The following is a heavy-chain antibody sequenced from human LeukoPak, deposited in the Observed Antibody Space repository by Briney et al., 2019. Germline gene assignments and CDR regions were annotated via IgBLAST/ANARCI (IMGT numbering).Heavy chain of an antibody. J-gene: IGHJ4*02. CDR3: ARGVAPDIVVVPAATRGLDY. Sequence: SETLSLTCAVYGGSFSGYYWSWIRQPPGKGLEWTGEINHSGSTNYNPSLKSRVTISVDTSKNQFSLKLSSVTAADTAVYYCARGVAPDIVVVPAATRGLDYWGQGTLVTVSS. CDR2: INHSGST. D-gene: IGHD2-2*01. CDR1: GGSFSGYY. V-gene: IGHV4-34*01.